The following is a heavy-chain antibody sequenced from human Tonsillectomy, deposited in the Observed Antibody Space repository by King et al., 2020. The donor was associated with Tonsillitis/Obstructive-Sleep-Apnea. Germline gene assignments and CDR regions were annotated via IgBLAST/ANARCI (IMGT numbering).Heavy chain of an antibody. CDR3: ARDRYSSSSSGAFDI. Sequence: VQLVESGGGLVQPGGSLWLSLAASGFNFRSYSRKWVRQVPGKGLEWVSYIIGRNRTIYYADSVKGRFTISRDNAKNSLYLQMNSMRDEDTAVYYCARDRYSSSSSGAFDIWGQGTMVTVSS. J-gene: IGHJ3*02. V-gene: IGHV3-48*02. CDR1: GFNFRSYS. CDR2: IIGRNRTI. D-gene: IGHD6-6*01.